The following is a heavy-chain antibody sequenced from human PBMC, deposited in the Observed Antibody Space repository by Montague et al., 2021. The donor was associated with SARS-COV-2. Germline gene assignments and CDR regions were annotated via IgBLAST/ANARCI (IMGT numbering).Heavy chain of an antibody. CDR2: INHNGST. CDR1: GGSFSGYY. Sequence: SETLSLTCAVYGGSFSGYYWRWIRQPPGKGLEWIGEINHNGSTTYNPSLKSRVTISLDTSKNQFSLKLSSVTAADTAVYYCARGWAMVRGVTHWGQGTLVTVSS. CDR3: ARGWAMVRGVTH. V-gene: IGHV4-34*01. D-gene: IGHD3-10*01. J-gene: IGHJ4*02.